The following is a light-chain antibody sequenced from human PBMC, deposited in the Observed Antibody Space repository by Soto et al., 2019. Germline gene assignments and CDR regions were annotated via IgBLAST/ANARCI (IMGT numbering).Light chain of an antibody. CDR1: NIGSKS. CDR2: DDS. CDR3: HVWDSSSEHV. V-gene: IGLV3-21*02. Sequence: SYALSQPPSVSVAPGQTARITCGGNNIGSKSVHWYQQKPGQAPVLVVDDDSDRPSGIPERFSGSNSGNTATLTISRVEAGEEADYFCHVWDSSSEHVFGTGTKVTVL. J-gene: IGLJ1*01.